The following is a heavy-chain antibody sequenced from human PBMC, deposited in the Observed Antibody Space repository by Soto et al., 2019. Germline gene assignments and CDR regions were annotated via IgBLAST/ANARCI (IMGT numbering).Heavy chain of an antibody. Sequence: SETLSLTCTVSGGSISSGGYYWSWIRQHPGKGLEWTGYIYYSGSTYYNPSLKSRVTISVDTSKNQFSLKLSSVTAADTAVYYCARDNRYSGSLGDAFDIWGQGTMVTVSS. CDR1: GGSISSGGYY. CDR2: IYYSGST. D-gene: IGHD1-26*01. J-gene: IGHJ3*02. V-gene: IGHV4-31*03. CDR3: ARDNRYSGSLGDAFDI.